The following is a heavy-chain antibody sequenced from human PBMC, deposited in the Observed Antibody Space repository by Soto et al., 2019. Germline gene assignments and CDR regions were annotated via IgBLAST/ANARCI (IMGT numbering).Heavy chain of an antibody. CDR1: GGSFSGYY. Sequence: QVQLQQWGAGLLEPSETLSLTCAVYGGSFSGYYWSWIRQPPGRGLEWVGEINHSASTNYNPSLKSRVTISVDTSKTQFSLRLSSVTAADTAVYYCARAGVSAAPYDYMDVWGKGTTVTVSS. CDR2: INHSAST. V-gene: IGHV4-34*01. CDR3: ARAGVSAAPYDYMDV. J-gene: IGHJ6*03. D-gene: IGHD2-2*01.